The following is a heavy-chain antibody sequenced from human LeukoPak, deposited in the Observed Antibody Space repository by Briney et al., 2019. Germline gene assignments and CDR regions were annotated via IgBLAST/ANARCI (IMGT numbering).Heavy chain of an antibody. CDR2: IYYSGST. CDR1: GGSISSYY. Sequence: SETLSLTCTVSGGSISSYYWSWIRQPPGKGLEWIGYIYYSGSTNYNPSLKSRVTISVDTSKNQFSLKLSSVTAADTAVYSCARHGLPYYYDSSGYFDYWGQGTLVTVSS. D-gene: IGHD3-22*01. CDR3: ARHGLPYYYDSSGYFDY. V-gene: IGHV4-59*08. J-gene: IGHJ4*02.